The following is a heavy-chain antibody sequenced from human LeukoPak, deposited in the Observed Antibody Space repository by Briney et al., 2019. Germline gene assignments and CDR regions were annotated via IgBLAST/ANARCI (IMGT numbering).Heavy chain of an antibody. J-gene: IGHJ4*02. Sequence: SETLSLTCAVYGGSFSGYYWSWIRQPPGKGLEWIGEINHSGGTNYNPSLKSRVTISGDTSKNQFSLKLRSVTAADTAMYYCARLYGSGSYYRHWGQGTLVTVSS. D-gene: IGHD3-10*01. V-gene: IGHV4-34*01. CDR2: INHSGGT. CDR3: ARLYGSGSYYRH. CDR1: GGSFSGYY.